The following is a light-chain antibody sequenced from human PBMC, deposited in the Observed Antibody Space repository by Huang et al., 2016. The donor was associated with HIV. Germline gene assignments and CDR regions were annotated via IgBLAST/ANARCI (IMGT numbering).Light chain of an antibody. J-gene: IGKJ1*01. CDR3: QQYHSSWT. CDR1: QGIRNS. V-gene: IGKV1-NL1*01. Sequence: DIQMTQSPLSLSASVGDRVTITCRASQGIRNSLAWYQQKPGKAPKLLVYAASRLERGVPSWFSGSGSGTKFTLTISSLQPEDFATYYCQQYHSSWTFGQGTKVEIK. CDR2: AAS.